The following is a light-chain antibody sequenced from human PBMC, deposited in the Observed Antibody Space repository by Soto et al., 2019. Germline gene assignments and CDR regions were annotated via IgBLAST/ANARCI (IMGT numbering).Light chain of an antibody. CDR3: TSSTSSSTYV. CDR1: SSDVGGFNY. Sequence: QSVLTQPASVSGSPGQSITISCTGTSSDVGGFNYVSWYQQHPGKAPKLMIYDVTNRPSGVSYRFSGSKSGNTASPTISGLQAEDEADYYCTSSTSSSTYVFGTGTKLTVL. V-gene: IGLV2-14*03. CDR2: DVT. J-gene: IGLJ1*01.